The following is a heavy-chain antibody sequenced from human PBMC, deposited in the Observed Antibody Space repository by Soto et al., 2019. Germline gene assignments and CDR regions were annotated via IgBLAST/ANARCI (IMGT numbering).Heavy chain of an antibody. V-gene: IGHV3-33*01. J-gene: IGHJ5*01. D-gene: IGHD3-10*01. Sequence: SLRLSCAASGFTFSSYGMHWVRQAPGKGLEWVAVIWYDGSIKYYADSVKGRFTISRDNAKSSLYLQMNSLRAEDTALYYCARDSYGSGSHDSWGQGTLVTVSS. CDR2: IWYDGSIK. CDR3: ARDSYGSGSHDS. CDR1: GFTFSSYG.